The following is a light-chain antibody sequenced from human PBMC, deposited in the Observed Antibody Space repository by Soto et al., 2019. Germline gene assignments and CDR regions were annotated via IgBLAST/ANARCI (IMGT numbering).Light chain of an antibody. CDR2: GAS. J-gene: IGKJ2*01. CDR1: QSVNSRF. CDR3: QQYRSSPPMYT. Sequence: EIVLTQSPGTLSLSPGERATLSCRASQSVNSRFLAWYQQKPGQAPRLLMYGASTRATGIPDRFSGSGSGADFTLTISRLEPEDFAFYYCQQYRSSPPMYTFGQGTKLEIK. V-gene: IGKV3-20*01.